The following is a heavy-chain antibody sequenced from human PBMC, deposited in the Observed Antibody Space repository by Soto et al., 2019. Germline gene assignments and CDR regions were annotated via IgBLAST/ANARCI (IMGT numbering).Heavy chain of an antibody. CDR3: ARREGSIAAAGYYYYYYGMDV. V-gene: IGHV5-10-1*01. Sequence: GESLKISCKGSGYSLTSYWISWVRQMPGKGLEWMGRIDPSDSYTNYSPSFQGHVTISADKSISTAYLQWSSLKASDTAMYYCARREGSIAAAGYYYYYYGMDVWGQGTTVTVSS. J-gene: IGHJ6*02. CDR2: IDPSDSYT. D-gene: IGHD6-13*01. CDR1: GYSLTSYW.